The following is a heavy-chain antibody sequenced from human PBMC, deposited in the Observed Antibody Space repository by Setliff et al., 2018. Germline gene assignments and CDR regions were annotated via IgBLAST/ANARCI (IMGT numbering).Heavy chain of an antibody. CDR1: GGSISSYY. V-gene: IGHV4-59*01. D-gene: IGHD6-19*01. CDR3: ARAGLGYSSGWYGHDAFDI. Sequence: SETLSLTCTVSGGSISSYYWSWIRQPPGKGLEWIGYIYYSGSTNYNPTLKSRVTISVDTSKNQFSLKLSSVTAADTAVYYCARAGLGYSSGWYGHDAFDIWGQGTMVTVSS. J-gene: IGHJ3*02. CDR2: IYYSGST.